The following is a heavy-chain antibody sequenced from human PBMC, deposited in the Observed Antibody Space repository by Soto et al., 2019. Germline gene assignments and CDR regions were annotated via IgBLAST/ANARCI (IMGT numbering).Heavy chain of an antibody. J-gene: IGHJ3*02. CDR1: GYTFTSYA. D-gene: IGHD2-21*02. CDR3: ARMGVMTYDAFDI. V-gene: IGHV1-3*01. CDR2: INAGNGNT. Sequence: ASVKVSCKASGYTFTSYAMHWVRQAPGQRLEWMGWINAGNGNTKYSQKFQGRVTITRDTSASTAYVELSSLRSEDTAVYYCARMGVMTYDAFDIWGQGTMVTVSS.